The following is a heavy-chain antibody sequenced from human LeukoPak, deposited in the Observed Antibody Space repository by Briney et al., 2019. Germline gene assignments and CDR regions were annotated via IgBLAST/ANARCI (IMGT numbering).Heavy chain of an antibody. Sequence: GASVKVSCKTSGGPFSSYTIHWVRHAPGQGLEWVGGVIPIFGTPNYAQKFQGRLTISSDEFTTTVHMELSSLRSEDTAVYFCAREGAVVTVGGDTFYHMDVWGQGTTVTVSS. V-gene: IGHV1-69*13. CDR2: VIPIFGTP. CDR3: AREGAVVTVGGDTFYHMDV. CDR1: GGPFSSYT. D-gene: IGHD2-21*02. J-gene: IGHJ6*03.